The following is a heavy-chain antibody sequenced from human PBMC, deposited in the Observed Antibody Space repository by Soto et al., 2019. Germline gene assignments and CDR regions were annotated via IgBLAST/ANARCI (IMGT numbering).Heavy chain of an antibody. D-gene: IGHD2-8*02. J-gene: IGHJ2*01. Sequence: QVQLVESGGGVVQPGTSLRLACEASGFNFGAYGMHWVRQAPGKGLEWVAVISHDGTKTYYSDSVKGRFTVSRDNSKNSLYLQTNSLGAEDTAVYYCARGSASKSGHLWYFDLWGRGTLVTVSS. CDR1: GFNFGAYG. CDR2: ISHDGTKT. CDR3: ARGSASKSGHLWYFDL. V-gene: IGHV3-30*03.